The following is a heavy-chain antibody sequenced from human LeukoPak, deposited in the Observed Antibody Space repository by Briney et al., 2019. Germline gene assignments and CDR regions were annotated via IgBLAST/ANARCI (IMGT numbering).Heavy chain of an antibody. CDR2: IGTAGDT. CDR1: GFTFRSYD. Sequence: GGSLRLSCVASGFTFRSYDMHWVRQATGKGLEWVSTIGTAGDTFYPGSVKGRFTISRENAKNSLYLQMNSLRAGDTAVYYCASAVDTDMAFDSWGQGTLVTVSS. CDR3: ASAVDTDMAFDS. D-gene: IGHD5-18*01. J-gene: IGHJ4*02. V-gene: IGHV3-13*04.